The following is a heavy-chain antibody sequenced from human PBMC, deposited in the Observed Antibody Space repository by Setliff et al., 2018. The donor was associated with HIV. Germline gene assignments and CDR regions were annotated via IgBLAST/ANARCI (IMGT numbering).Heavy chain of an antibody. D-gene: IGHD3-22*01. CDR2: VIYGGDT. J-gene: IGHJ5*02. V-gene: IGHV4-39*07. CDR3: ARHAVPHYYDSSGPS. Sequence: SETLSLTCTVSGGSISSTNYYWGWVRQPPGKGLEWIGSVIYGGDTFFNPSLRSRVIISLDTSNNQVSLKLVSVTAADTAVYYCARHAVPHYYDSSGPSWGPGTLVTVSS. CDR1: GGSISSTNYY.